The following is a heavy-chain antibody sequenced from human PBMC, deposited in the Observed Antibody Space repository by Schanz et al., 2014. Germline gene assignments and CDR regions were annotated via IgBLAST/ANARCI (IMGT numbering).Heavy chain of an antibody. V-gene: IGHV1-18*01. Sequence: QVQLVQSGAEVKKPGSSVKVSCKASGGTFSSFGINWVRQAPGQGLEWMGWISPYNGNTNYAQKLQGRVTMTADTSTSTAYMDLRSLRSEDTAMYYCARDGVDAAAGGNYWGQGTLVIVSS. CDR2: ISPYNGNT. CDR1: GGTFSSFG. CDR3: ARDGVDAAAGGNY. D-gene: IGHD6-13*01. J-gene: IGHJ4*02.